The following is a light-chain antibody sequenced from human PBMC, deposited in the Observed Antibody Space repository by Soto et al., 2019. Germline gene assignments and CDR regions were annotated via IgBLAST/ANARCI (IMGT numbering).Light chain of an antibody. Sequence: EIVLKKSPGTLSLSPGERATLSCRASQSVSSSYLAWYQQKPGQAPRLLIYGASSRATGIPDRFSGSGSGTEFTLTISSLQSEDFAVYYCQQRSNWPPWTFGQGTKVDIK. CDR3: QQRSNWPPWT. J-gene: IGKJ1*01. CDR2: GAS. V-gene: IGKV3D-20*02. CDR1: QSVSSSY.